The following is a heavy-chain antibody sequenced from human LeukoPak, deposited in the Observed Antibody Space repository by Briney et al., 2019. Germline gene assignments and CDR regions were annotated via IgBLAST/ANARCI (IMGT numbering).Heavy chain of an antibody. D-gene: IGHD2-2*01. CDR2: IKQDGSEK. CDR1: GFTFSSYW. Sequence: GGSLRLSCAASGFTFSSYWMSWVRQAPGKGLEWVANIKQDGSEKYYVDSVKGRFTISRDNTKNSLYLQMNSLRAEDTAVYYCARFSSGCSTSSCYLTYWGQGTLVTVS. CDR3: ARFSSGCSTSSCYLTY. J-gene: IGHJ4*02. V-gene: IGHV3-7*03.